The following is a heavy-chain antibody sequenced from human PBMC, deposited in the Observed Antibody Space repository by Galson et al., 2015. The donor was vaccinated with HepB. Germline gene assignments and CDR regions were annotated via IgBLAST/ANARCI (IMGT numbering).Heavy chain of an antibody. CDR3: ARRYNWNESFDY. J-gene: IGHJ4*02. CDR1: GDTSRSYA. D-gene: IGHD1-20*01. V-gene: IGHV1-69*06. Sequence: SVMVSCKASGDTSRSYALSWVRQAPGQGLEWMGTIIPLLGTPTYAQKFQGRVTITADKSTSTAFMEMSSLISEDTAVYFCARRYNWNESFDYWGQGTLVTVSS. CDR2: IIPLLGTP.